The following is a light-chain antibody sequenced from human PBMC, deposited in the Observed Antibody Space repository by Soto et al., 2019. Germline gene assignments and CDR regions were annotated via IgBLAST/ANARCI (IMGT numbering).Light chain of an antibody. V-gene: IGLV2-14*01. CDR2: AVT. CDR3: CSYTSSTTYV. J-gene: IGLJ1*01. Sequence: QSVLTQPASVSGSPGQSITISCTGTSSDVGGYNYVSWYQQHPGKAPKLIIYAVTNRPSGVSIRFSGSKSGNTASLTISGLQAEDEADYYCCSYTSSTTYVFGPGTKVT. CDR1: SSDVGGYNY.